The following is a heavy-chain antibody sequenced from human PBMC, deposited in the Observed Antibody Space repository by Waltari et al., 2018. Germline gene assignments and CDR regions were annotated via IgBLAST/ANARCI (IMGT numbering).Heavy chain of an antibody. D-gene: IGHD3-22*01. Sequence: QVQLQESGPGLVKPSETLSLSCTVSGGSISSYFWTWIRQPPGKALEWIGHIYYPGTTNYCSSLKDVVTMSLDTAKNQLFLNLNSVTAADTAVYYCARDESSSPRTRKYWGQGTMITVSS. V-gene: IGHV4-59*01. CDR1: GGSISSYF. CDR2: IYYPGTT. J-gene: IGHJ4*02. CDR3: ARDESSSPRTRKY.